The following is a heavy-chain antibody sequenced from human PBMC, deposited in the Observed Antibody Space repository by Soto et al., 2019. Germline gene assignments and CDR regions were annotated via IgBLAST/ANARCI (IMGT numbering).Heavy chain of an antibody. CDR1: GFTFTTYS. V-gene: IGHV3-21*01. CDR3: ARDGLRCSTTSCYFDY. D-gene: IGHD2-2*01. CDR2: ISGIGSSI. Sequence: GGSLSLSCAVSGFTFTTYSMNWVRQAPWKGLEWVSSISGIGSSIYYADSVKGRFTISRDNAKNSLYLQVNSLRAEDTAVYYCARDGLRCSTTSCYFDYWGQGTLVTVSS. J-gene: IGHJ4*02.